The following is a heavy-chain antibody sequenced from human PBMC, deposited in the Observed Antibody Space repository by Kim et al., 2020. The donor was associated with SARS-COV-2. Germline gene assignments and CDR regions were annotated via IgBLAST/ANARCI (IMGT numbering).Heavy chain of an antibody. CDR3: ARGVSSALTLRAWFDP. D-gene: IGHD3-22*01. J-gene: IGHJ5*02. V-gene: IGHV4-4*02. CDR2: VDHSGTT. Sequence: SETLSLTCVVSGASISSSSCWSWVRQPPGKGLEWIGEVDHSGTTSYNVSLKNRVSILVDKSKNQFSLRLTSVSAADTAVYYCARGVSSALTLRAWFDPWG. CDR1: GASISSSSC.